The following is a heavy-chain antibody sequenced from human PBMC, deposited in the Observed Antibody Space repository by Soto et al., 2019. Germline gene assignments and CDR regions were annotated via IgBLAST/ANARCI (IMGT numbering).Heavy chain of an antibody. Sequence: ASVKVSCKASGYSFTDYHIHWVRQAPGQGLEWLGRINPKSGGTSTAQKFQGWVTVTRDRSISTVYMELTRLRSDDTAVYFCARGHSTDCSNGVCSFFYNHEMDVWGQGXTVTVYS. CDR3: ARGHSTDCSNGVCSFFYNHEMDV. V-gene: IGHV1-2*04. D-gene: IGHD2-8*01. CDR1: GYSFTDYH. CDR2: INPKSGGT. J-gene: IGHJ6*02.